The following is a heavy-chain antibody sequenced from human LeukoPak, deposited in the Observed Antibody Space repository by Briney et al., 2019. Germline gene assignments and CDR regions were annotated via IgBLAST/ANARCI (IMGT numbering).Heavy chain of an antibody. CDR1: GYTFTSYY. CDR3: AREGQLVVSAFDI. Sequence: ASVKVSCKASGYTFTSYYMHWVRQAPGQGLEWMGWINPNSGGTNYAQKFQGRVTMTRDTSISTAYMELSRLRSDDTAVYYCAREGQLVVSAFDIWGQGTMVTVSS. V-gene: IGHV1-2*02. D-gene: IGHD6-6*01. CDR2: INPNSGGT. J-gene: IGHJ3*02.